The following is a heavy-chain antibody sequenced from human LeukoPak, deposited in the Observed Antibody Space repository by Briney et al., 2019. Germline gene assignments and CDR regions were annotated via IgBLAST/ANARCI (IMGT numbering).Heavy chain of an antibody. CDR3: ARVLRYFDWLSSGSYYYMDV. V-gene: IGHV4-59*01. CDR2: IYYSGST. Sequence: SETLSLTCTVSGGSISSYYGSWIRQPPGKGLEWIGYIYYSGSTNYNPSLKSRVTISVDTSKNQFSLKLSSVTAADTAVYYCARVLRYFDWLSSGSYYYMDVWGKGTTVTISS. CDR1: GGSISSYY. D-gene: IGHD3-9*01. J-gene: IGHJ6*03.